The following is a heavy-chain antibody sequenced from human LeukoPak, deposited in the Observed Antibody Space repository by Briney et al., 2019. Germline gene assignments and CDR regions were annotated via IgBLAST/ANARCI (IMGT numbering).Heavy chain of an antibody. CDR3: GSRSYGIDY. Sequence: GGSLRLSCAASGFTFSSYSMNWVRQAPGKALEWVSSLSSSSTYIFYADSVKGRFTISRDNAKNSLYLQMNSLRAEDTAVYYCGSRSYGIDYWGQGTLVTVSS. CDR1: GFTFSSYS. D-gene: IGHD5-18*01. V-gene: IGHV3-21*01. CDR2: LSSSSTYI. J-gene: IGHJ4*02.